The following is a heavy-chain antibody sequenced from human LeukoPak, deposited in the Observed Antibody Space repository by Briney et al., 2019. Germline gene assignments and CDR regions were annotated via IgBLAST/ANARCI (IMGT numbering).Heavy chain of an antibody. V-gene: IGHV4-59*08. CDR1: GGSNSRYY. CDR2: IYSAGST. Sequence: SETLSLTCTVSGGSNSRYYWSWIRQPPGKGLEWIGYIYSAGSTNSNPSLKSRITISVDTSRNEFSLRLTSVTAADTAVYYCARHESAVGALFYWGQGSLVTVSS. CDR3: ARHESAVGALFY. J-gene: IGHJ4*02. D-gene: IGHD1-26*01.